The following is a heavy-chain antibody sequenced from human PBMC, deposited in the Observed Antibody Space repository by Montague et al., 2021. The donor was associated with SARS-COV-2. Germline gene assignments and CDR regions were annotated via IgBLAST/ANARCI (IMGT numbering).Heavy chain of an antibody. V-gene: IGHV3-30*01. CDR1: GFTFLSYA. J-gene: IGHJ4*02. CDR3: ARTYSGTYFDYFDY. CDR2: ISYDGNNK. D-gene: IGHD1-26*01. Sequence: SLRLSCAASGFTFLSYAIHWVRQAPDKGLEWVAVISYDGNNKYYADSVKGRFTISRDNFKNTLFLQMNSLKPEDTAVYYCARTYSGTYFDYFDYWGQGTLVTVSS.